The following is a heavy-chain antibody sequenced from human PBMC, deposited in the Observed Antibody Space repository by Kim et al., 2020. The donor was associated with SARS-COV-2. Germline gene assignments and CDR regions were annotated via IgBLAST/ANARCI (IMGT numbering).Heavy chain of an antibody. J-gene: IGHJ4*02. Sequence: PSLKSRVTISVHTSKNQFSLKLSSVTAADTAVYYCARAGRDDYGDYSALFWGQGTLVTVSS. D-gene: IGHD4-17*01. CDR3: ARAGRDDYGDYSALF. V-gene: IGHV4-31*02.